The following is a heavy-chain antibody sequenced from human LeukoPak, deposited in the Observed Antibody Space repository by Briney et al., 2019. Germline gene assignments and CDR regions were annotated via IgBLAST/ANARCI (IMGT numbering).Heavy chain of an antibody. Sequence: SSKTLSLTCTVSGGSISSSSYYWGWIRQPPGKGLEWIGSIYYSGSTYYNPSLKSRVTISVDTSKNQFSLKLSSVTAADTAVYYCEGVRGVAVYYYYMDVWGKGTTVTVSS. CDR2: IYYSGST. J-gene: IGHJ6*03. V-gene: IGHV4-39*01. CDR1: GGSISSSSYY. D-gene: IGHD3-10*01. CDR3: EGVRGVAVYYYYMDV.